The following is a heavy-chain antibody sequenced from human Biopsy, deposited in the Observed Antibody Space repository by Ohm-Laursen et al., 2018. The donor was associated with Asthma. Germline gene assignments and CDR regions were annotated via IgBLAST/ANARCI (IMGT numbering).Heavy chain of an antibody. CDR1: GYSLTDLS. Sequence: ASVKVSCKISGYSLTDLSMHWVRQAPGQGLEWMGGHDHEEGGTVNARRFQGRLTMTEDTSTDTAYMELSSLSSDDTAVYYCASDFPKDYVRYNFQFWGQGTLVTVSS. J-gene: IGHJ4*02. CDR2: HDHEEGGT. D-gene: IGHD4-17*01. V-gene: IGHV1-24*01. CDR3: ASDFPKDYVRYNFQF.